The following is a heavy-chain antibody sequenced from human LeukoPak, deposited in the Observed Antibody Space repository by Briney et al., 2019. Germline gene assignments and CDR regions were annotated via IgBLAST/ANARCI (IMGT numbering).Heavy chain of an antibody. V-gene: IGHV3-23*01. Sequence: GGSLRLSCAASGFTFSSYAMNWVRQAPGKGLEWVSAIGGSGDSTYYADSVKGRFTISRDNSKNTVYLQMNSLRDEDTAVYYCARGYSDAFDIWGQGTMVTVSS. J-gene: IGHJ3*02. CDR3: ARGYSDAFDI. CDR1: GFTFSSYA. D-gene: IGHD2-15*01. CDR2: IGGSGDST.